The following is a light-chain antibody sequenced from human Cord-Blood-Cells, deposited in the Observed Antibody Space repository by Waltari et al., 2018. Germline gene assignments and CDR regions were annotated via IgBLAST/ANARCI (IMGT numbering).Light chain of an antibody. J-gene: IGLJ1*01. CDR2: DVS. CDR3: CSYAGSYTYV. Sequence: QSALTQPRSVSGSPGQSVTISCPGTRSDVGGYNYVPWYQQPPGKAPKLMIYDVSKRPSGVPDRFSGSKSGNTASLTISGLQAEDEADYYCCSYAGSYTYVFGTGTKVTVL. CDR1: RSDVGGYNY. V-gene: IGLV2-11*01.